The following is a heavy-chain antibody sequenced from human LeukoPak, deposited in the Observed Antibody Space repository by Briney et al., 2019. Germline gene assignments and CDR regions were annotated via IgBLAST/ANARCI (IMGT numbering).Heavy chain of an antibody. V-gene: IGHV4-34*01. Sequence: PSETLSLTCAVNGGSLSGYYWSWIRQPPGKGLEWIGDINHSGNTNYNPSLKNRGTISEATSNNQFSLKLRSVTAADTAVYYCARGTVVRMTVAGTLPRPNYYMDVWGEGTTVTVSS. J-gene: IGHJ6*03. CDR2: INHSGNT. CDR1: GGSLSGYY. CDR3: ARGTVVRMTVAGTLPRPNYYMDV. D-gene: IGHD6-19*01.